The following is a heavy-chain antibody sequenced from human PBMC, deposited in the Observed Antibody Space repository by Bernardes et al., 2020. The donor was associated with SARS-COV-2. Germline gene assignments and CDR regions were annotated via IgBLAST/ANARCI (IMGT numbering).Heavy chain of an antibody. D-gene: IGHD4-17*01. V-gene: IGHV1-18*01. CDR3: ARRTTVTTQQSYLDY. CDR2: ISAYNGNT. CDR1: GYTFTSYG. J-gene: IGHJ4*02. Sequence: ASVKVSCKASGYTFTSYGISWVRQAPGQGLEWMGWISAYNGNTNYAQKFQGRVTITADKSTSTAYMELSSLRSEDTAVYYCARRTTVTTQQSYLDYWGQGTLVTVS.